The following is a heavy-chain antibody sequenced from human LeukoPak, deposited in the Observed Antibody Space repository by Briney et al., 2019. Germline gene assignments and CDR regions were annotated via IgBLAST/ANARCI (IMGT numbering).Heavy chain of an antibody. CDR1: GYTFTSYY. CDR2: INPSGGST. V-gene: IGHV1-46*01. D-gene: IGHD1-26*01. Sequence: GASVKVSCKASGYTFTSYYMHWVRQAPGQGLEWMGIINPSGGSTSYAQKFQGRVTMTRDTSTSTVYMELSSLRSEDTAVYSCARDGIVGATIGLALDYWGQGTLVTVSS. J-gene: IGHJ4*02. CDR3: ARDGIVGATIGLALDY.